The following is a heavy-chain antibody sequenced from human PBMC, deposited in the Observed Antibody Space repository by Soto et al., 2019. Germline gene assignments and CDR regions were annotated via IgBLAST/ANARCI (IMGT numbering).Heavy chain of an antibody. CDR2: IYPTDSFT. CDR3: ARPASGGSRDAFDV. J-gene: IGHJ3*01. D-gene: IGHD2-15*01. CDR1: GYSFTIYW. V-gene: IGHV5-51*01. Sequence: GESLKISCKGSGYSFTIYWIGWVRQMPGKGLEWMGIIYPTDSFTNYSPPFEGHVTISVDRSISTAYLQWNSLQASDTAIYYCARPASGGSRDAFDVWGQGTTVTVSS.